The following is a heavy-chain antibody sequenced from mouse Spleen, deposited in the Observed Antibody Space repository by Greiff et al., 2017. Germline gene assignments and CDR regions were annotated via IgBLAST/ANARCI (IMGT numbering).Heavy chain of an antibody. D-gene: IGHD1-1*01. CDR3: ARLLLLRHWFAY. Sequence: QVQLQQSGAELVRPGTSVKISCKASGYTFTNYWLGWVKQRPGHGLEWIGDIYPGGGYTNYNEKFKGKATLTADTSSSTAYMQLSSLTSEDSAVYFCARLLLLRHWFAYWGQGTLVTVSA. CDR2: IYPGGGYT. J-gene: IGHJ3*01. CDR1: GYTFTNYW. V-gene: IGHV1-63*02.